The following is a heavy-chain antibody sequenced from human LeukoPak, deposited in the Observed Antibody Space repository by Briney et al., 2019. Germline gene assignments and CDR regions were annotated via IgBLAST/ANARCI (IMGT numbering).Heavy chain of an antibody. V-gene: IGHV1-3*01. D-gene: IGHD3-22*01. CDR2: INAGNGNT. CDR3: ARAPRWLYAFDI. J-gene: IGHJ3*02. CDR1: GYTFTSYA. Sequence: ASVKVSCKASGYTFTSYAMHWVRQAPGQRLEWMGWINAGNGNTKYSQKFQGRVTITRDTSASTAYMELSSLRSEDTAVYYCARAPRWLYAFDIWGQGTMVTVSS.